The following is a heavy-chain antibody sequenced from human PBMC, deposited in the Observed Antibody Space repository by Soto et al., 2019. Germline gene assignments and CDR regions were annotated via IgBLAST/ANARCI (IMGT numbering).Heavy chain of an antibody. D-gene: IGHD3-10*01. CDR3: ARDYGSGSYWDFDY. J-gene: IGHJ4*02. V-gene: IGHV3-33*01. Sequence: QVQLVESGGGVVQPGRSLRLSCAASGFTFSSYGMHWVRQAPGKGLAWGAVIWYDGSNKYYADSVKGRFTISRDNSKNTLYLQMNSLRAENTAGYYCARDYGSGSYWDFDYWGQGTLVTVSS. CDR2: IWYDGSNK. CDR1: GFTFSSYG.